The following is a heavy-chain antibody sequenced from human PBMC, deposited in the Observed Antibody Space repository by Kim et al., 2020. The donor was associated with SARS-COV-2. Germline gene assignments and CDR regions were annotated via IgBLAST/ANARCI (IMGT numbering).Heavy chain of an antibody. V-gene: IGHV3-53*01. CDR2: IYSGGST. CDR1: GFTVSSNY. J-gene: IGHJ6*02. CDR3: ARGGCSSTSCRPEGYYYYGMDV. Sequence: GGSLRLSCAASGFTVSSNYMSWVRQAPGKGLEWVSVIYSGGSTYYADSVKGRVTISRDNSKNTLYLQMNSLRAEDTAVYYCARGGCSSTSCRPEGYYYYGMDVWGQGTTVTVSS. D-gene: IGHD2-2*01.